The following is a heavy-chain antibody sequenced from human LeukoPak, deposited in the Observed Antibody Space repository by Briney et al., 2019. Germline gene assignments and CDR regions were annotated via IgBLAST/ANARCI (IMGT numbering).Heavy chain of an antibody. Sequence: GSLRLSCAASGFTFSGSAMHWVRQASGKGLEWVGRIRSNADNYATVYAASVKGRFTISRDDSKNTVYLQMNSLKTEDTAVYYCSRHKSGGITMIRGVRDYYYMDVWGKGTTVTVSS. V-gene: IGHV3-73*01. CDR3: SRHKSGGITMIRGVRDYYYMDV. CDR1: GFTFSGSA. CDR2: IRSNADNYAT. J-gene: IGHJ6*03. D-gene: IGHD3-10*01.